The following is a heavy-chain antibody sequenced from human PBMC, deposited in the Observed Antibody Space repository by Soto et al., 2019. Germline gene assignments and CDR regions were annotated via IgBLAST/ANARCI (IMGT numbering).Heavy chain of an antibody. Sequence: GGSLTLSCAASGFTFSSYYISWVRQAPWKGLEWLSSISGSGVTTYYADSVKGRFTISRDNSKKTLYLQMTSLRVEDTAVYYCAKYLRDWERCECWGQRTLVTVCS. J-gene: IGHJ1*01. CDR2: ISGSGVTT. D-gene: IGHD1-26*01. CDR1: GFTFSSYY. V-gene: IGHV3-23*01. CDR3: AKYLRDWERCEC.